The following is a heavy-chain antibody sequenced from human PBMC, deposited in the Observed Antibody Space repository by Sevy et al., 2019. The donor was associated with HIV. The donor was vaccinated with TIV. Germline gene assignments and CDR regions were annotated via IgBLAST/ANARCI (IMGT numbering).Heavy chain of an antibody. Sequence: GGSLRVSCAASGFSFSSYWMHWVRQAPGKGLEWVSRSNSDEISRSYADSVMGRFTISRDNAKNTLYLQMENLRVEDTAIYYCARAHYYYDSSGYMGIDAFDVWGQGTTVTVSS. J-gene: IGHJ3*01. CDR2: SNSDEISR. V-gene: IGHV3-74*01. D-gene: IGHD3-22*01. CDR1: GFSFSSYW. CDR3: ARAHYYYDSSGYMGIDAFDV.